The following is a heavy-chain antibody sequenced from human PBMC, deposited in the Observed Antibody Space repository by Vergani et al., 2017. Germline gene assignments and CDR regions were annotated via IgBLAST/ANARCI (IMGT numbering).Heavy chain of an antibody. V-gene: IGHV1-8*01. CDR1: GYTFTSDD. CDR2: MNPNSGNT. CDR3: ARLREGSAFDI. Sequence: QVQLVQSGAEVKKPGASVKVSCKASGYTFTSDDINWVRQATGQGLEWMGWMNPNSGNTGYAQKLQGRVTMTRNTPISTAYMELSRRRSEDTAVYYFARLREGSAFDIWGQETMVTVSS. J-gene: IGHJ3*02. D-gene: IGHD1-26*01.